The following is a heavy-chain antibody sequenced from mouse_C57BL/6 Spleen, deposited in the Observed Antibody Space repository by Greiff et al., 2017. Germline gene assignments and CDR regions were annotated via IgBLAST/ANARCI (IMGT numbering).Heavy chain of an antibody. CDR3: ARDLKYVDV. D-gene: IGHD1-3*01. Sequence: QVQLKQSGPELVRPGASVKFSCKASGYAFSSSWMNWVKQRPGEGLEWIGRIYPGDGDTNYNWKFKGKATLTAGKSSSTAYMQLNSLTSEDSAVYVCARDLKYVDVWGTGTTVTVSS. CDR2: IYPGDGDT. J-gene: IGHJ1*03. CDR1: GYAFSSSW. V-gene: IGHV1-82*01.